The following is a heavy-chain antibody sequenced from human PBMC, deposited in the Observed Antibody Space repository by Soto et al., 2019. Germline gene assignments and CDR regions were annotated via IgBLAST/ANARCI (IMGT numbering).Heavy chain of an antibody. V-gene: IGHV4-31*03. CDR2: IYYSGST. D-gene: IGHD5-18*01. Sequence: SETLSLTCTVSGGSISSGGYYWSWIRQHPGKGLEWIGYIYYSGSTYYNPSLKSRVTISIDTSKNQFSLKLNSVTAADTAVYYCARVPGYTMGFDYWGQGTLVTVSS. CDR3: ARVPGYTMGFDY. J-gene: IGHJ4*02. CDR1: GGSISSGGYY.